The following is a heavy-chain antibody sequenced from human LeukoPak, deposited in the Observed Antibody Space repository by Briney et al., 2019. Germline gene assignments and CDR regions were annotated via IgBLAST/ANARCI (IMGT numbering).Heavy chain of an antibody. CDR3: ASQGAAGKYYYYYMDV. D-gene: IGHD6-13*01. CDR1: GYSFTSYW. V-gene: IGHV5-51*01. CDR2: MYPGDSDT. Sequence: GESLKISCKGSGYSFTSYWIGWVRQMPGKGLEWMGIMYPGDSDTRYSPSFQGQVTISADKSISTAYLQWSSLKASDTAIYYCASQGAAGKYYYYYMDVWGKGTTVTVSS. J-gene: IGHJ6*03.